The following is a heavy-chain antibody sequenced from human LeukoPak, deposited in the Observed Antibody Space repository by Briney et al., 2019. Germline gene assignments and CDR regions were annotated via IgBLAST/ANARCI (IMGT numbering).Heavy chain of an antibody. V-gene: IGHV3-23*01. Sequence: GGSLRLSCAASGFTFSSYAMSWVRQAPGKGLEWVSAISGSGGSTYYADSVKGRFTISRDNSKSTLYLQMNSLRAEDTAVYYCAKDGLGSGWYDYYFDYWGQGTLVTVSS. CDR3: AKDGLGSGWYDYYFDY. CDR2: ISGSGGST. CDR1: GFTFSSYA. J-gene: IGHJ4*02. D-gene: IGHD6-19*01.